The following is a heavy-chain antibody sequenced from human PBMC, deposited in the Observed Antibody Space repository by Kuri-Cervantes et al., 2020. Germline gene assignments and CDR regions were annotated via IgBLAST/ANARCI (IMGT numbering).Heavy chain of an antibody. V-gene: IGHV4-34*01. CDR1: GGSFSGYY. J-gene: IGHJ4*02. CDR2: INHSGST. CDR3: TRVDYDSSGYYYGPGPIDY. D-gene: IGHD3-22*01. Sequence: SETLSLTCAVYGGSFSGYYWSWIRQPPGKGLEWIGEINHSGSTNYNPSLKSRVTISVDTSKNQFSLKLSSVTAADTAVYYCTRVDYDSSGYYYGPGPIDYWGQGTLVTVSS.